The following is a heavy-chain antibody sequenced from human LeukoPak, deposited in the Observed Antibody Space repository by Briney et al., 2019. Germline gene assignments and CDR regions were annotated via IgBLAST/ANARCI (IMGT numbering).Heavy chain of an antibody. V-gene: IGHV3-30*18. D-gene: IGHD3-10*01. CDR2: ISYDGSNK. CDR3: AKDPRVRGVIIKGYY. J-gene: IGHJ4*02. Sequence: PGRSLRLSCAASGFTFSSYGMHWVRQAPGKGLEWVAVISYDGSNKYYPDSVKGRFTISRDNSKNTLYLQMNSLRAEDTAVYYCAKDPRVRGVIIKGYYWGQGTLVTVPS. CDR1: GFTFSSYG.